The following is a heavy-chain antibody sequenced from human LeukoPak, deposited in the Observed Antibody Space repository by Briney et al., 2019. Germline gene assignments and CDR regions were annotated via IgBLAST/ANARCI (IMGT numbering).Heavy chain of an antibody. CDR1: GYTFTRRY. V-gene: IGHV1-46*01. CDR3: ARVGDYGDYFDY. J-gene: IGHJ4*02. CDR2: INPGGGST. Sequence: VASVKVSCKASGYTFTRRYLHWVRQAPGQGLEWMGIINPGGGSTGYAQKFQGRVTMTRDTSTSTVYMELSSLRSEDTAVYYCARVGDYGDYFDYWGQGTLVTVSS. D-gene: IGHD4-17*01.